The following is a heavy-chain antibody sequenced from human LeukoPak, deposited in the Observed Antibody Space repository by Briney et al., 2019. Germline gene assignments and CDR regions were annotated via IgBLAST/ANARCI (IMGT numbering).Heavy chain of an antibody. V-gene: IGHV1-2*02. J-gene: IGHJ4*02. CDR2: INPNSGGT. CDR3: TRDVGSRYGHDC. CDR1: GYTFTAYD. D-gene: IGHD5-18*01. Sequence: APVKVSCKASGYTFTAYDIHWVRQAPGQGPEWMGWINPNSGGTNYAQKFQGRVTMTRDTSISTAYMELSRLRSDDTAVYYCTRDVGSRYGHDCWGQGTLVTVSS.